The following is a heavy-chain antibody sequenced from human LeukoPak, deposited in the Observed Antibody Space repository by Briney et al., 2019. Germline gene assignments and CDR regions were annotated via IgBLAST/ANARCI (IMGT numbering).Heavy chain of an antibody. CDR1: GYTFTSYG. D-gene: IGHD3-22*01. Sequence: GASVQFSCKASGYTFTSYGISWVRQAPGQGLEWMGWISAYNGNTNYTQKLQGRVTMTTDTSTSTAYMELRSLRSDDTAVYYCARDFSHRYYYDSSGYYVLFNYWGQGTLVTVSS. CDR2: ISAYNGNT. V-gene: IGHV1-18*01. CDR3: ARDFSHRYYYDSSGYYVLFNY. J-gene: IGHJ4*02.